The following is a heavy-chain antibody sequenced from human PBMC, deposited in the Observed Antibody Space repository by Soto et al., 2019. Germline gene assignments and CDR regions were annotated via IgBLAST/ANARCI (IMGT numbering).Heavy chain of an antibody. CDR1: GDSVSSNSAA. D-gene: IGHD3-9*01. Sequence: QTLSLTCAISGDSVSSNSAAWNWIRQSPSRGLEWLGRTYYRSKWYNDYAVSVKSRITINPDTSKNQFSLQLNSVTPEDTAVYYCARGYDILTGYPINYFDYWGQGTLVTVSS. CDR2: TYYRSKWYN. V-gene: IGHV6-1*01. CDR3: ARGYDILTGYPINYFDY. J-gene: IGHJ4*02.